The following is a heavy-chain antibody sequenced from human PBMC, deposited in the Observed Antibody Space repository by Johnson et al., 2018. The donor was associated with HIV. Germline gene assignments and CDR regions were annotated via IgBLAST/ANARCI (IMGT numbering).Heavy chain of an antibody. V-gene: IGHV3-7*01. Sequence: VQLVESGGGLVQPGGSLRLSCAASAFTFRSYWMSWVRQAPGKGLEWVANIKHDGSEKYYAASVQGRFTISRDNSKNTLYLQMNSLRAEDTAVYYCARGMARIAFDIWGQGMMVTVSS. CDR3: ARGMARIAFDI. J-gene: IGHJ3*02. CDR2: IKHDGSEK. CDR1: AFTFRSYW. D-gene: IGHD5-24*01.